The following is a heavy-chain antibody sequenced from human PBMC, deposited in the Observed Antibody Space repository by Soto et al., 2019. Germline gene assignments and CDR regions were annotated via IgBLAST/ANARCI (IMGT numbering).Heavy chain of an antibody. CDR2: IYWDDDK. CDR1: GFSLSTSGVG. J-gene: IGHJ5*01. CDR3: AHRLGIERHQIPFDP. D-gene: IGHD1-1*01. V-gene: IGHV2-5*02. Sequence: QITLKESGPTLVKPTQTLTLTCTFSGFSLSTSGVGVGWIRQPPGKALEWLALIYWDDDKRYSPSLKSRLTITKDTSKNQVVLTMTNMDPVDTATYYCAHRLGIERHQIPFDPRGQGTLVTVSS.